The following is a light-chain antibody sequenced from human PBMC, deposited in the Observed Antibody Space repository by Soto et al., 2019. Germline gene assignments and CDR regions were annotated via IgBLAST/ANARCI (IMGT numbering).Light chain of an antibody. V-gene: IGKV3-20*01. CDR2: AAS. CDR1: QSVASNY. J-gene: IGKJ3*01. CDR3: HQYSRSPIFT. Sequence: EIVLTQSPATLSLSPGERATLSCRASQSVASNYLAWYQKRPGQAPRLLIYAASTRAAGIPDRFTGSGSGTDFTLTISRLEPEDCAVFFCHQYSRSPIFTVGPGTTVDIK.